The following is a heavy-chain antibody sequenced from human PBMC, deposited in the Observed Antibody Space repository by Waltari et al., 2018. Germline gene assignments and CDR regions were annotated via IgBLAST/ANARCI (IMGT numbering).Heavy chain of an antibody. CDR2: ISYDGSNK. CDR1: GFTFSSYA. Sequence: QVQLVESGGGVVQPGRSLRLSCAASGFTFSSYAMHWVRQAPGKGLEWVAVISYDGSNKYYADSVKGRFTISRDNSKNTLYLQMNSLRAEDTAVYYCAAMDVWGKGTTVTVSS. V-gene: IGHV3-30-3*01. J-gene: IGHJ6*04. CDR3: AAMDV.